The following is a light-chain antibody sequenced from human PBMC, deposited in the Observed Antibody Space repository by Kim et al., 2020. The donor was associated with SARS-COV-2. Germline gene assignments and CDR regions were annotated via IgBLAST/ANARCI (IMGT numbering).Light chain of an antibody. CDR1: QNIGFY. CDR3: QQSYNVPRYS. Sequence: ASVGDRVTITCRASQNIGFYLNWYQQKPGKATKLLIYAASSLKSEVPSRFSGSGSGTDFTLTISSLQPEDFALYYCQQSYNVPRYSFGQGTKLEI. CDR2: AAS. J-gene: IGKJ2*03. V-gene: IGKV1-39*01.